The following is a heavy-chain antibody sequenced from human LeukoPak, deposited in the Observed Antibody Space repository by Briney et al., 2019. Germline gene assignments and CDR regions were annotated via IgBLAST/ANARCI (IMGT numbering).Heavy chain of an antibody. V-gene: IGHV3-11*06. Sequence: GGSLRLSCAASGFTFGDYYMSWIRQAPGKGLEWISSISGSSDYTPYADFLKGRFTISRDNAKNSLYLQMNSLRDEDTAVYYCARVVYGGNLYYYYGMDVWGQGTTVTVSS. CDR1: GFTFGDYY. J-gene: IGHJ6*02. CDR2: ISGSSDYT. CDR3: ARVVYGGNLYYYYGMDV. D-gene: IGHD4-23*01.